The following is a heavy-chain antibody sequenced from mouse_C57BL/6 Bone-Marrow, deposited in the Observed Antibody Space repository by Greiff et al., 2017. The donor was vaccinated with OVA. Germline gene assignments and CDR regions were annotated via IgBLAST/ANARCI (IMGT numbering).Heavy chain of an antibody. CDR2: IYPGSGST. Sequence: QVQLQQPGAELVKPGASVKMSCKASGYTFTSYWITWVKQRPGQGLEWIGDIYPGSGSTNYNEKFKSKATLTVDTSSSTAYMRLSSLTSEDSAVYYCARGYYGSSHYAMDYWGQGTSVTVSS. D-gene: IGHD1-1*01. V-gene: IGHV1-55*01. CDR3: ARGYYGSSHYAMDY. CDR1: GYTFTSYW. J-gene: IGHJ4*01.